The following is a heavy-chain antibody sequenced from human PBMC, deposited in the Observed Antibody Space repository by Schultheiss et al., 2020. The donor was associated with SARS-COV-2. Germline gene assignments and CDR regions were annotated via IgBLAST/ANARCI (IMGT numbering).Heavy chain of an antibody. CDR1: GGSISSSS. CDR3: ARDAVRVNRATIPYYYYGMDV. Sequence: LSLTCTVSGGSISSSSYYWGWIRQPPGKGLEWISYISSSSSITYYADSVKGRFTISRDNSKNTLYLQMNSLRAEDTAVYYCARDAVRVNRATIPYYYYGMDVWGQGTTVTVSS. CDR2: ISSSSSIT. J-gene: IGHJ6*02. D-gene: IGHD5-12*01. V-gene: IGHV3-11*06.